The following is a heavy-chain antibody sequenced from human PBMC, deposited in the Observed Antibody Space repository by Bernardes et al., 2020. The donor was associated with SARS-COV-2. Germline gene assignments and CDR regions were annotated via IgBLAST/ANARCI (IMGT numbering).Heavy chain of an antibody. V-gene: IGHV3-15*01. J-gene: IGHJ4*02. CDR1: GFSLSKLW. CDR2: IKSTVDGGTT. CDR3: TTITYPEADY. Sequence: GGSLRLSCVVSGFSLSKLWMTWVRQAPGKGLEWVGRIKSTVDGGTTDYAAPVKGRFSLSRDDSTNTVYLQMDSLRAEDTAMYYCTTITYPEADYWGQGTLVTVSS.